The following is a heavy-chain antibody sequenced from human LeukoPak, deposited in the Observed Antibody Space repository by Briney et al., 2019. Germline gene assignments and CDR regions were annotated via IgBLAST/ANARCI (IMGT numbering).Heavy chain of an antibody. CDR1: GGSISSSSYY. Sequence: PSETLSLTCTVSGGSISSSSYYWGWIRQPPGKGLEWIGSIYYSGSTYYNPSLKSRVTISVDTSKNQFSLKRSSVTAADTAVYYCARQYVVTMVRGYYYMDVWGKGTTVTISS. D-gene: IGHD3-10*01. CDR3: ARQYVVTMVRGYYYMDV. V-gene: IGHV4-39*01. J-gene: IGHJ6*03. CDR2: IYYSGST.